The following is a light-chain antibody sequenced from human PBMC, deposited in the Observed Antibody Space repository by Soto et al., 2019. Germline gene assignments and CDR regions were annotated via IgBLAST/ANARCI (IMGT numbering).Light chain of an antibody. CDR3: CSYAGSYPSYV. CDR2: DVS. J-gene: IGLJ1*01. CDR1: TSDVGGYNY. V-gene: IGLV2-11*01. Sequence: QSALTQPRSVSGSPGQSVTISCTGTTSDVGGYNYVSWYQQHPGKAPKLMIYDVSKRPSGVPDRFSGSKSGNTASLTISGLQAEAEADYYCCSYAGSYPSYVFGTGTKVTVL.